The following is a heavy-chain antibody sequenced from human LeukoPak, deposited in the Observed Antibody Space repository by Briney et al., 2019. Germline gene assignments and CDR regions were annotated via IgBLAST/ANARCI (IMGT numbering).Heavy chain of an antibody. J-gene: IGHJ2*01. CDR2: ISGSSDAT. V-gene: IGHV3-23*01. CDR3: AKSMTLQWRGFFDL. D-gene: IGHD6-19*01. Sequence: GGSLRLSCAVSGFTFSIYAMSWVRQAPGKGLEWVSTISGSSDATYYLDSVKGRFTVSRDNSKNTLYLQMNSLRADDTAVYYCAKSMTLQWRGFFDLWGRGTHVTVSS. CDR1: GFTFSIYA.